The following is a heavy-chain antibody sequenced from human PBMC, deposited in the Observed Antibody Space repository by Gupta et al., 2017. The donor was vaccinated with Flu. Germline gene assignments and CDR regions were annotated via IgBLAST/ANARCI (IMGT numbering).Heavy chain of an antibody. CDR1: GFTFSRYD. J-gene: IGHJ3*01. CDR2: ISGSGVNT. V-gene: IGHV3-23*01. Sequence: EVQLLESGGNLVQPGGSLRLSCAASGFTFSRYDMNWVRQAPGKGLGWVSGISGSGVNTYYADSVKGRFTISRDNSKNTLYPQMNSLRAEDTAVYYCAEDYYASGRYFRRVFDFWGHGTMVTVSS. D-gene: IGHD3-10*01. CDR3: AEDYYASGRYFRRVFDF.